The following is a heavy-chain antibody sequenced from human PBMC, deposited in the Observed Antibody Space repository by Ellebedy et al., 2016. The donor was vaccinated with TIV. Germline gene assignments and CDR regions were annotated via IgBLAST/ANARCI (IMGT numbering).Heavy chain of an antibody. CDR2: MKQDGSEK. V-gene: IGHV3-7*01. J-gene: IGHJ5*01. D-gene: IGHD7-27*01. CDR3: ARLNWGRFAFDF. CDR1: GFSFSNYW. Sequence: GGSLRLXXEASGFSFSNYWMSWVRQGPGKGLEWVANMKQDGSEKFYVDSVNGRFTISRDNAKNSLYLHLSSLRPEDTAVYYCARLNWGRFAFDFWGQGTLVTVS.